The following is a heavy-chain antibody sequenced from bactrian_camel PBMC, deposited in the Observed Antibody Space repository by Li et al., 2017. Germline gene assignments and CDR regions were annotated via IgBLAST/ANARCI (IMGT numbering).Heavy chain of an antibody. CDR1: GYTSRNLC. CDR3: AARSGYGLGPRLRQADYGY. CDR2: SYPGAGVL. V-gene: IGHV3S40*01. D-gene: IGHD5*01. Sequence: DVQLVESGGGSVQAGGSLRLSCAAPGYTSRNLCMGWFRQAPGREREGVAASYPGAGVLDYSDSVKGRFAISRDDAGGALYLQMNSLKPEDTAMYFCAARSGYGLGPRLRQADYGYWGQGTQVTVS. J-gene: IGHJ6*01.